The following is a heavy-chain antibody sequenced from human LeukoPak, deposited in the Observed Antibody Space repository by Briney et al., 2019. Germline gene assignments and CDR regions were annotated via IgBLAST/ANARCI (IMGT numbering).Heavy chain of an antibody. J-gene: IGHJ5*02. V-gene: IGHV4-59*08. CDR3: ARLGSSSRMWWFDP. CDR2: IYYSGST. CDR1: GGSISSYY. D-gene: IGHD6-13*01. Sequence: NASETLSLTCTVSGGSISSYYWSWIRQPPGKGLEWIGYIYYSGSTNYNPSLKSRVTISVDTSKNQFSLKLSSVTAADTAVYYCARLGSSSRMWWFDPWGQGTLVTVSS.